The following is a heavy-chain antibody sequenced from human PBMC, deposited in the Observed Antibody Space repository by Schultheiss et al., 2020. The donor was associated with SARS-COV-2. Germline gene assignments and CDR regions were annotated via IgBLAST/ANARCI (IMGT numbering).Heavy chain of an antibody. V-gene: IGHV3-21*01. Sequence: GGSLRLSCAASGFTFSSYSMNWVRQAPGKGLEWVSSISSSSSYIYYADSVKGRFTISRDNAKNSLYLQMNSLRAEDTAVYYCARTHEFYDFWSGDALFNWFDPWGQGTLVTVSS. D-gene: IGHD3-3*01. CDR3: ARTHEFYDFWSGDALFNWFDP. CDR1: GFTFSSYS. J-gene: IGHJ5*02. CDR2: ISSSSSYI.